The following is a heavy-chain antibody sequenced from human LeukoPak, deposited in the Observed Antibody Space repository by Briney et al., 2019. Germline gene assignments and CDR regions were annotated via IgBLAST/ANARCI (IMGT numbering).Heavy chain of an antibody. V-gene: IGHV1-46*01. Sequence: GASVKVSCKASGYTFTSYYMHWVRQAPGQGLEWMGIINPSGGSTSYAQKFQGRVTMTRDTSTSTVYMELSSLRSEDTAVYYCAGSPKEDGRSSGWFTAIDYWGQGTLVTVSS. CDR3: AGSPKEDGRSSGWFTAIDY. CDR1: GYTFTSYY. CDR2: INPSGGST. D-gene: IGHD6-19*01. J-gene: IGHJ4*02.